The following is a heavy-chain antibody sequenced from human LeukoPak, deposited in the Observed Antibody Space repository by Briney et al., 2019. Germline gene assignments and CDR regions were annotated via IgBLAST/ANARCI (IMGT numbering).Heavy chain of an antibody. CDR1: GFTFSSYE. D-gene: IGHD3-10*01. V-gene: IGHV3-48*03. CDR3: ARVVWFGGHDAFGI. Sequence: GGSLRLSCAASGFTFSSYEMNWVRQAPGKGLEWVSYISSSGSTIYYADSVKGRFTISRDNAKNSLYLQMNSLRAEDTAVYYCARVVWFGGHDAFGIWGQGTMVTVSS. J-gene: IGHJ3*02. CDR2: ISSSGSTI.